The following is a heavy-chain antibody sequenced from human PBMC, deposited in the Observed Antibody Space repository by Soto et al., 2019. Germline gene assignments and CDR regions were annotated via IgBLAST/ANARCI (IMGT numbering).Heavy chain of an antibody. CDR3: ARDVRYFDRLLWDAFDI. J-gene: IGHJ3*02. V-gene: IGHV3-7*03. Sequence: PGGSLRLSCAASGFTFSIYWMSWVRQAPGNGLEWVSNIKQDGSEKYYLDSVKGRFTISRDNGKNSLYLQMNSLRAEDTAVYYCARDVRYFDRLLWDAFDIWGQGTMVPVSS. CDR2: IKQDGSEK. D-gene: IGHD3-9*01. CDR1: GFTFSIYW.